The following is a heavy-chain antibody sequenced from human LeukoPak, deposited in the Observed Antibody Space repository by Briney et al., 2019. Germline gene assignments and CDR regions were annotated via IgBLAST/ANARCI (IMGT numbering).Heavy chain of an antibody. Sequence: PSETLSLTCTVSGGSISSSSYYWGWIRQPPGKGLEWIGSIYYSGSTYYNPSLKSRVTISVDTSKNQFSLKLSSVTAADTAVYYCATGGYYGSGSYTEWGQGTLVTVSS. V-gene: IGHV4-39*07. CDR2: IYYSGST. CDR1: GGSISSSSYY. D-gene: IGHD3-10*01. CDR3: ATGGYYGSGSYTE. J-gene: IGHJ4*02.